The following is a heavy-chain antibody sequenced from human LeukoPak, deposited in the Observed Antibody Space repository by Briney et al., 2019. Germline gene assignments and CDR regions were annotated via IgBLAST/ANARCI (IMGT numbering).Heavy chain of an antibody. CDR3: AKDRAGYRSGGSCYTTFDP. D-gene: IGHD2-15*01. V-gene: IGHV4-31*03. Sequence: KPSQTLSLTCTVSGGSISSGGYYWTWIRQHPGKGLEWIGYIYYSGSTYYNPSLKSRVTISVDTSKNQFSLMLSSVTAADTALYYCAKDRAGYRSGGSCYTTFDPWGQGTLVTVSS. CDR2: IYYSGST. CDR1: GGSISSGGYY. J-gene: IGHJ5*02.